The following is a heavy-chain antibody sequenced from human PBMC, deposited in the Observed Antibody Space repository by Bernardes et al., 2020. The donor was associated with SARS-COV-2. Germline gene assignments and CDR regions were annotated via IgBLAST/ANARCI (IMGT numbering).Heavy chain of an antibody. Sequence: GWSLRLSCAASGFSFRDYGIHWVRQAPGKGLEWVAVISYDGSQKYYVDSVKGRFTVSRVNSKKTAYLQMNNLRVEDSAMYYCAKDRGSDWFFDLWGRGTLVSV. CDR1: GFSFRDYG. J-gene: IGHJ2*01. V-gene: IGHV3-30*18. CDR3: AKDRGSDWFFDL. CDR2: ISYDGSQK.